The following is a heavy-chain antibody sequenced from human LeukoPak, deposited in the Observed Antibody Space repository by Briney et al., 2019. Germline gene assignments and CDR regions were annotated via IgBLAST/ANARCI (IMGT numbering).Heavy chain of an antibody. CDR2: KYYSGNS. Sequence: SQTLSLTCAVSGVSISSITYYRGWSRQPPGKGLELIGSKYYSGNSYYNPSLKSLVSISVDTSKNQSSLKLRSVTAADRAVYYCARLYYYYGLDVWGQGTTVTVSS. J-gene: IGHJ6*02. CDR1: GVSISSITYY. V-gene: IGHV4-39*01. CDR3: ARLYYYYGLDV.